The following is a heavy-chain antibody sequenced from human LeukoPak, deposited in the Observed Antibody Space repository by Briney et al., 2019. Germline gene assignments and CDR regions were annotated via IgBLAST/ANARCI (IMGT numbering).Heavy chain of an antibody. CDR2: IYYSGST. Sequence: SQTLSLTCTVSVGSIRRKAGSWTRQPSGRGLECIGYIYYSGSTNYNPSLKSRVTISIDTSKKQFSLNMRSMTAADTAVYYCGRDFYDNRGNAFDIWGQGTMVTVSS. CDR1: VGSIRRKA. J-gene: IGHJ3*02. CDR3: GRDFYDNRGNAFDI. V-gene: IGHV4-59*01. D-gene: IGHD3-22*01.